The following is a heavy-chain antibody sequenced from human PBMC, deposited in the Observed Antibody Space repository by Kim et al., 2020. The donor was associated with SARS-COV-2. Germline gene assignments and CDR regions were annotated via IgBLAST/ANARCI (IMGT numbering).Heavy chain of an antibody. J-gene: IGHJ5*02. V-gene: IGHV3-30*07. D-gene: IGHD6-13*01. Sequence: RFTISRDNSKNTLYLQMNSLRAEDTAVYYCARDASSGYSSSWYNLNWFDPWGQGTLVTVSS. CDR3: ARDASSGYSSSWYNLNWFDP.